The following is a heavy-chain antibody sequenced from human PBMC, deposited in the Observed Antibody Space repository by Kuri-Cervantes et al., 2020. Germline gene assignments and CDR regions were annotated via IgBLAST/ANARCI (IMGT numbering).Heavy chain of an antibody. J-gene: IGHJ6*03. CDR2: IYHSGST. V-gene: IGHV4-38-2*01. CDR1: GYSISSGYY. Sequence: GSLRLSCAVSGYSISSGYYWGWIRQPPGKGLEWIGSIYHSGSTYYNPSLKSRVTISVDKSKNQFSLKLSSVTAADTAVYYCARGPGVWFGETGYYYYYMDVWGKGTTVTVSS. D-gene: IGHD3-10*01. CDR3: ARGPGVWFGETGYYYYYMDV.